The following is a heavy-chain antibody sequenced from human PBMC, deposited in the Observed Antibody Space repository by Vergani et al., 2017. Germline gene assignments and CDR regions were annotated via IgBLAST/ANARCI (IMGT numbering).Heavy chain of an antibody. CDR2: ISYDGTQK. J-gene: IGHJ1*01. CDR1: GFTSSYYG. D-gene: IGHD2-2*02. V-gene: IGHV3-30*03. CDR3: ATKSCATPGCRTECFKQ. Sequence: QVHLVESGGGVVQPGRSLRLSCVVSGFTSSYYGMHWVRQAPGKGLEWVAVISYDGTQKYYADSVKGRFTISRDNSKGTLYLQMNSLRTEDTAVYYCATKSCATPGCRTECFKQWGQGTLVTVSS.